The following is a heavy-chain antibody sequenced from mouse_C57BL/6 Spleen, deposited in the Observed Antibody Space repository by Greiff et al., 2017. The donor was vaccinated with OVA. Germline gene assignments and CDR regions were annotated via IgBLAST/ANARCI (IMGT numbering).Heavy chain of an antibody. CDR2: IHPNSGST. D-gene: IGHD1-1*01. Sequence: VQLQQPGAELVKPGASVKLSCKASGYTFTSYWMHWVKQRPGQGLEWIGMIHPNSGSTNYNEKFKSKAPLTVDKSSSTAYMQLSSLTSEDTAVYYCARAKTYGSSTYALDYWGQGTSVTVSS. CDR3: ARAKTYGSSTYALDY. V-gene: IGHV1-64*01. J-gene: IGHJ4*01. CDR1: GYTFTSYW.